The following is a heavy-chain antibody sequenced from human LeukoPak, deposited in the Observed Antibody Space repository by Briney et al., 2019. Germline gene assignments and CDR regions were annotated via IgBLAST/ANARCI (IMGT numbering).Heavy chain of an antibody. CDR1: GFTFSSYW. Sequence: PGGSLRLSCAASGFTFSSYWMSWVRQAPGKGLEWVANIKQDGSEKYYVDSVKGRFTISRDNAKNSLYLQMNSLRAEDTAVYYRARDDNFYYYYMDVWGKGTTVTVSS. J-gene: IGHJ6*03. V-gene: IGHV3-7*01. CDR2: IKQDGSEK. CDR3: ARDDNFYYYYMDV.